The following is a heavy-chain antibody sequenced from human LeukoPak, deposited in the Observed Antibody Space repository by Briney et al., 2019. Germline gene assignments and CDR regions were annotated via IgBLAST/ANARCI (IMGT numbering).Heavy chain of an antibody. CDR1: GYSFTSYW. CDR3: ARVKEQLAYYYYYGMDV. CDR2: IYPGDSDT. Sequence: GESLKISCKGSGYSFTSYWIGWVRQMPGKGLEWMGIIYPGDSDTRYSPSFQGQVTISADKSISTAYLQWSSLKASDTAMYYCARVKEQLAYYYYYGMDVWGQGTTVTVSS. D-gene: IGHD6-13*01. J-gene: IGHJ6*02. V-gene: IGHV5-51*01.